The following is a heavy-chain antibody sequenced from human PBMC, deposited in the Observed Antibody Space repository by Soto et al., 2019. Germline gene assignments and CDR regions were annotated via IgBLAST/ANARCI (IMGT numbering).Heavy chain of an antibody. J-gene: IGHJ5*02. CDR1: GFTFSSYA. V-gene: IGHV3-23*01. D-gene: IGHD2-21*02. CDR3: AKDREYCGGDCYSTAWFDP. CDR2: ISGSGGST. Sequence: EVQLLESGGGLVQPGGSLRLSCAASGFTFSSYAMSWVRQAPGKGLEWVSAISGSGGSTYYADSVKGRFTISRDNSKNTLYLQMNSLRAEDTAVYYCAKDREYCGGDCYSTAWFDPWGQGTLVTVSS.